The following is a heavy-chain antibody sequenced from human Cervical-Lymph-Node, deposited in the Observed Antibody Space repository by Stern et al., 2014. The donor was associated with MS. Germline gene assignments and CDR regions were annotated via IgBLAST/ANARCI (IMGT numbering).Heavy chain of an antibody. CDR1: GYTFTGYY. CDR3: ARQHDYYYGMDV. Sequence: VQLVQSGAEVKKPGASVKVSCKASGYTFTGYYMHWVRQAPGQGLEWMGRINPNSGGTNHAQKFQGRVTMTRDTSISTAYMELSRLRSDDTAVYYCARQHDYYYGMDVWGQGPTVPVP. V-gene: IGHV1-2*06. CDR2: INPNSGGT. J-gene: IGHJ6*02.